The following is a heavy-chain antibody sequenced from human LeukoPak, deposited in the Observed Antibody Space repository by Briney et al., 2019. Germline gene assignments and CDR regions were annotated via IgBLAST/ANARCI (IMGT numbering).Heavy chain of an antibody. V-gene: IGHV3-21*04. CDR1: GFTFSSYS. Sequence: GGSLRLSCAASGFTFSSYSMNWVRQAPGKGLEWVSSISSSSSYIYYADSVKGRFTISRDNAKNSLYLQMNSLRAEDTALYYCAKDITVATTSLSYYFDYWGQGTLVTVSS. CDR3: AKDITVATTSLSYYFDY. CDR2: ISSSSSYI. D-gene: IGHD5-12*01. J-gene: IGHJ4*02.